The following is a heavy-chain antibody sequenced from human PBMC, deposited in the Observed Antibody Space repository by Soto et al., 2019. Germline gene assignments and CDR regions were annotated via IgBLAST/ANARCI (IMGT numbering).Heavy chain of an antibody. J-gene: IGHJ6*03. CDR1: GFTFSSYS. V-gene: IGHV3-21*01. Sequence: GGSLRLSCAASGFTFSSYSMNWVRQAPGKGLEWVSSISSSSSYIYYADSVKGRFTISRDNAKNSLYLQMNSLRAEDTAVYYCARGQGEQYYSYYSMDVWGKGTTVTVSS. CDR3: ARGQGEQYYSYYSMDV. CDR2: ISSSSSYI.